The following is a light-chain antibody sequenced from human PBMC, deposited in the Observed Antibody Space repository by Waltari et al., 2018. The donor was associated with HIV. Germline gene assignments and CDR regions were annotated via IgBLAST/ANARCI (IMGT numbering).Light chain of an antibody. CDR1: QSVSRN. CDR2: GAS. CDR3: QQYNIWPPLT. J-gene: IGKJ4*01. Sequence: DIVMTQSPGTQSVSQGERATLSCRASQSVSRNLAWYQQKPGQPPRLLIYGASTRATGIPARFSSTGSGTEFTLTISSLQSEDFAVYYCQQYNIWPPLTFGGGTKVEIK. V-gene: IGKV3-15*01.